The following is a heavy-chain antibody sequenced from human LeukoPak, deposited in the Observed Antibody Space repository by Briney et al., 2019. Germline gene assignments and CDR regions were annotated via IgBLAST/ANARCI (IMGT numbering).Heavy chain of an antibody. V-gene: IGHV1-2*02. Sequence: ASVKVSCKASGYTFNGYYMHWVRQAPGHGLEWMGRINPNSGGTDYAQKFQGGVTMTSDTSISTAYMELSSLRSDDTAVYYCARDPPVVEIATRISDYWGQGTLVTVSS. J-gene: IGHJ4*02. D-gene: IGHD5-24*01. CDR2: INPNSGGT. CDR1: GYTFNGYY. CDR3: ARDPPVVEIATRISDY.